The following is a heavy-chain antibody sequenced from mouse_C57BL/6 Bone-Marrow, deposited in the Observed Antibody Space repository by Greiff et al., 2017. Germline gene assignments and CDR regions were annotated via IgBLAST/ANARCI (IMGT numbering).Heavy chain of an antibody. D-gene: IGHD1-1*01. Sequence: QVQLKQSGAELARPGASVKLSCKASGYTFTSYGISRVKQRTGQGLEWIGEIYPRSGNTYYNEKFKGKATLTADKSSSTAYMELRSLTSEDSAVYFCAREGLWGDWYFDVWGTGTTVTVSS. J-gene: IGHJ1*03. V-gene: IGHV1-81*01. CDR2: IYPRSGNT. CDR1: GYTFTSYG. CDR3: AREGLWGDWYFDV.